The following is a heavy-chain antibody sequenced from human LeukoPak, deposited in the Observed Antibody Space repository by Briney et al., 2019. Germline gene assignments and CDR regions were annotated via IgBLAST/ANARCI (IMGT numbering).Heavy chain of an antibody. V-gene: IGHV4-34*01. D-gene: IGHD6-13*01. CDR3: ARGPAVYSSSWYYFDY. Sequence: PSETLSLTCAVYGGSFSGYYWSWIRQPPGKGLEWIGEINRSGSTNYNPSLKSRVTISVDTSKNQFTLKLSSVTAADTAVYYCARGPAVYSSSWYYFDYWGQGALVTVSS. J-gene: IGHJ4*02. CDR1: GGSFSGYY. CDR2: INRSGST.